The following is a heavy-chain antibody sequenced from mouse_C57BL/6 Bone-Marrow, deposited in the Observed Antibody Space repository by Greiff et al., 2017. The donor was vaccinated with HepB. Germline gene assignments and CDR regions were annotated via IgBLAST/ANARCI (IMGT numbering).Heavy chain of an antibody. CDR1: GFTFSDYY. V-gene: IGHV5-12*01. D-gene: IGHD2-3*01. Sequence: DVMLVESGGGLVQPGGSLKLSCAASGFTFSDYYMYWVRQTPEKRLEWVAYISNGGGSTYYPDTVKGRFTISRDNAKNTLYLQMSRLKSEDTAMYYCARHPPDDGYPPYYAMDYGGQGTSVTVSS. CDR2: ISNGGGST. J-gene: IGHJ4*01. CDR3: ARHPPDDGYPPYYAMDY.